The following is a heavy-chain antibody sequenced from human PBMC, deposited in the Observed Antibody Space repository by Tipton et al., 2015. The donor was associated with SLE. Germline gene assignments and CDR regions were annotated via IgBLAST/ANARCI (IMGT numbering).Heavy chain of an antibody. J-gene: IGHJ4*02. V-gene: IGHV3-74*01. CDR2: ISPDGTST. D-gene: IGHD3-9*01. Sequence: GSLRLSCAASGFTFSRFWMHWVRQAPGKGLVWVSHISPDGTSTNYADSVKGRFTISRDSAKNTLYLQMNSLGVDDSGVYYCSAWFNYWGRGTTVTVSS. CDR1: GFTFSRFW. CDR3: SAWFNY.